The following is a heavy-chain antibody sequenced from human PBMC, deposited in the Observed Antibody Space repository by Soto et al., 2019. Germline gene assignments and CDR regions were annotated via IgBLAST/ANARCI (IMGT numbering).Heavy chain of an antibody. CDR3: ARDVHEIESGDYYFDY. V-gene: IGHV1-46*01. Sequence: QVQLVQSGAEVKKPGASVKVSCKASGYTFTSYYMHWVRQAPGQGLEWMGIINPSGGSTSYAQKFQGRVTMTXXTXTXXVYMELSSLRSEDTAVYYCARDVHEIESGDYYFDYWGQGTLVTVSS. D-gene: IGHD2-21*02. J-gene: IGHJ4*02. CDR2: INPSGGST. CDR1: GYTFTSYY.